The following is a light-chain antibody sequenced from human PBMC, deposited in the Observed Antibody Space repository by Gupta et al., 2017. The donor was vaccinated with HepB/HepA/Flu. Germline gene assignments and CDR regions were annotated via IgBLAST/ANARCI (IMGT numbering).Light chain of an antibody. CDR2: GAS. CDR3: QHYTNLPLT. CDR1: QSVASN. Sequence: EIVMTQSPATLSVSPGERATPFCRASQSVASNLAWYQQKPGQAPRLLIFGASTRAPGIPAKFSGSGSGTDFTLTINSLQSDDFAVYYCQHYTNLPLTFGGGTKVEIK. V-gene: IGKV3-15*01. J-gene: IGKJ4*01.